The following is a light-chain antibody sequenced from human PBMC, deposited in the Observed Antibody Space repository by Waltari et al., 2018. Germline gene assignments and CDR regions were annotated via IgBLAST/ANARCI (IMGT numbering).Light chain of an antibody. J-gene: IGLJ3*02. CDR3: QVWDDVTDSGV. Sequence: YVLTQPPSVSVDPGKTARLTCGGDNIGSKSVNWYQQKPGKAPVVVMFYDSDRPSEIPERFSGSNSGNTATLTISWVEAGDEADYHCQVWDDVTDSGVFGGGTKLTVL. CDR2: YDS. CDR1: NIGSKS. V-gene: IGLV3-21*04.